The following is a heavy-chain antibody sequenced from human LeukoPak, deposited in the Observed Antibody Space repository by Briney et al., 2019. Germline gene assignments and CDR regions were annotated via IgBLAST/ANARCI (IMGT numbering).Heavy chain of an antibody. J-gene: IGHJ4*02. D-gene: IGHD5-24*01. V-gene: IGHV3-7*01. CDR1: GFTFNTYW. Sequence: GGSLRLSCAASGFTFNTYWMSWVRQAPGKGLEWVANIRQDGSDKYYVDSVKGRFTISRDNAKNSLYLQMNSLRAKDTAVYYCARDGWQTYYDYWGQGTLVTVSS. CDR2: IRQDGSDK. CDR3: ARDGWQTYYDY.